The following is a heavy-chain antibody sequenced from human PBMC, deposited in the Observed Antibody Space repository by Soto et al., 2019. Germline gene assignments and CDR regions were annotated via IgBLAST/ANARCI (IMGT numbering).Heavy chain of an antibody. CDR2: INPNSGGT. J-gene: IGHJ5*02. D-gene: IGHD2-2*01. CDR1: GYTFTGYY. V-gene: IGHV1-2*04. Sequence: GASVKVSCKASGYTFTGYYMHWERQAPGQGLEWMGWINPNSGGTNYAQKFQGWVTMTRDTSISTAYMELSRLRSDDTAVYYCARVGYCSSTSCYDWFDPWGQGTLVTAPQ. CDR3: ARVGYCSSTSCYDWFDP.